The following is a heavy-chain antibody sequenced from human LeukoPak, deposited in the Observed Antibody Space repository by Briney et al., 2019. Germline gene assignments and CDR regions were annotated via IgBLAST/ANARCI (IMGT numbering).Heavy chain of an antibody. CDR3: ASHARLGYCSSTSCREVGGAYWYFDL. CDR1: GGSISSGSYY. Sequence: PSQTLSLTRTVSGGSISSGSYYWSWIRQPAGKGLEWIGRIYTSGSTNYNPSLKSRVTISVDTSKNQFSLKLSSVTAADTAVYYCASHARLGYCSSTSCREVGGAYWYFDLWGRGTLVTVSS. D-gene: IGHD2-2*01. V-gene: IGHV4-61*02. J-gene: IGHJ2*01. CDR2: IYTSGST.